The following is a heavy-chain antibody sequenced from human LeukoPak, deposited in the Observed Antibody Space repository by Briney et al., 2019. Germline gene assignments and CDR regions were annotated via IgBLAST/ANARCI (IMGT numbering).Heavy chain of an antibody. V-gene: IGHV3-9*02. CDR3: ARAWVGEIYFDY. CDR2: ISWNSDII. D-gene: IGHD1-26*01. Sequence: GGSLRLSCAASGFKSDNYAMHWVRQAPGKGLEWVSSISWNSDIIAYADSVKGRFTISRDNAKNSLYLQMNSLRAEDTAVYYCARAWVGEIYFDYRGQGTLVTVSS. J-gene: IGHJ4*02. CDR1: GFKSDNYA.